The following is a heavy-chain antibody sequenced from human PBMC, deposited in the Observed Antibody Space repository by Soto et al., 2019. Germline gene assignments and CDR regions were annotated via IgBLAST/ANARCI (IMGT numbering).Heavy chain of an antibody. V-gene: IGHV3-23*01. CDR1: GFTFINYA. CDR2: ISGSGGST. J-gene: IGHJ5*02. Sequence: GGSLRLSCAASGFTFINYAMIWVRQAPGKGLEWVSAISGSGGSTYYADSVKGRFTISRDNSKNTLYLQMNSLRAEDTAVYYCAKDSGGRTSWYGVGIDPWGQGTLVTVSS. CDR3: AKDSGGRTSWYGVGIDP. D-gene: IGHD6-13*01.